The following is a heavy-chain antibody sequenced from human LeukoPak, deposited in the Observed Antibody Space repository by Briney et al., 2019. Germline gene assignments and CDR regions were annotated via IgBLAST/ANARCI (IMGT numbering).Heavy chain of an antibody. Sequence: SETLSLTCAVYGGSFSGYYWSWIRQPPGKGLEWIGEINHSGSTNYNPSLKSRVTISVDTSKNQFSLKLSSVTAADTAVYYCARGRTHTTSDWFDPWGQGTLVTVSS. CDR1: GGSFSGYY. V-gene: IGHV4-34*01. D-gene: IGHD1-1*01. CDR3: ARGRTHTTSDWFDP. J-gene: IGHJ5*02. CDR2: INHSGST.